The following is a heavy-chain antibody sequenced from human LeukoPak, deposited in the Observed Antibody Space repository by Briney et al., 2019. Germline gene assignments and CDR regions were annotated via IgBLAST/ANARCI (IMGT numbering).Heavy chain of an antibody. CDR1: GYTFPNYH. D-gene: IGHD5-18*01. Sequence: ASVKVSCKASGYTFPNYHVHWVRQAPGQGLEWMGIINPSRGSTSYAQKLQGRLSMTSDMSTSTVYMELSSLRSADTAVYYCARGTGIQLWYTWYYYHYMDVWGKGTTVTISS. J-gene: IGHJ6*03. V-gene: IGHV1-46*01. CDR3: ARGTGIQLWYTWYYYHYMDV. CDR2: INPSRGST.